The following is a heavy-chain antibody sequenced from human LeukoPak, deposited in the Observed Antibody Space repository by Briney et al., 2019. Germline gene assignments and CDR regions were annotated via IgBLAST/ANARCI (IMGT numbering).Heavy chain of an antibody. CDR3: ARSLGRAGLLWFGELFHSGDY. J-gene: IGHJ4*02. Sequence: PGGSLRLSCAASGFTFSSYAMHWVRQAPGKGLEWVAVISYDGSNKYYADSVKGRFTISRDNSKNTLYLQMNSLRAKDTAVYYCARSLGRAGLLWFGELFHSGDYWGQGTLVTVSS. D-gene: IGHD3-10*01. CDR1: GFTFSSYA. V-gene: IGHV3-30*04. CDR2: ISYDGSNK.